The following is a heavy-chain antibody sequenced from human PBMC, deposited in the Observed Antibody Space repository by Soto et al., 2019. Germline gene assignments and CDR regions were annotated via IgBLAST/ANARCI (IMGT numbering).Heavy chain of an antibody. CDR1: GFTFSDYG. CDR2: ILNDGSNE. Sequence: QVQLVESGGDVVQPERSLRLSCAASGFTFSDYGMHWVRQAPGKGLEWVAVILNDGSNENYIDSVKGRFTISRDNSKNTLYLQMNSLKVEDTAVYYCEKFLLPGYYTTSSCSLFDHCSQATRVTVSS. CDR3: EKFLLPGYYTTSSCSLFDH. J-gene: IGHJ4*02. D-gene: IGHD2-2*01. V-gene: IGHV3-30*18.